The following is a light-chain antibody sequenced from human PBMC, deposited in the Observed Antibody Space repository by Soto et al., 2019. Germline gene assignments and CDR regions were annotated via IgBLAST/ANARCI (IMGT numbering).Light chain of an antibody. Sequence: QSVLTQPPSVSAAPGQKVTISCSGSSSNIGNNYVSWYQQLPGTAPKLLIYENNKRPSGIPDRFSGSKSGTSATLGITGLQTGDEADYYCGTWDSSLSAYVFGPGTKSPS. V-gene: IGLV1-51*02. CDR3: GTWDSSLSAYV. CDR1: SSNIGNNY. J-gene: IGLJ1*01. CDR2: ENN.